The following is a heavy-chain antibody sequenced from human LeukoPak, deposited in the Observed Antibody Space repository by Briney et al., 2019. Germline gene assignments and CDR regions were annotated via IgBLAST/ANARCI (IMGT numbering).Heavy chain of an antibody. CDR2: ISSSSSTI. V-gene: IGHV3-48*04. Sequence: GGSLRLSCAASGFTFSSYSMNWVRQAPGKGLEWVSYISSSSSTIYYADSVKGRFTISRDNAKNSLYLQMNSLRAEDTAVYYCARDIYYDSSGYYGSVYWGQGTLVAVSS. CDR3: ARDIYYDSSGYYGSVY. CDR1: GFTFSSYS. D-gene: IGHD3-22*01. J-gene: IGHJ4*02.